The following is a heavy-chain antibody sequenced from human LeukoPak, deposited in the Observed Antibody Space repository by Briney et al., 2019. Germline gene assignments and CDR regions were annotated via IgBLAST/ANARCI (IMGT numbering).Heavy chain of an antibody. V-gene: IGHV1-46*01. J-gene: IGHJ6*03. D-gene: IGHD6-19*01. Sequence: ASVKVSCEASGYTFTSYYMHWVRQAPGQGVEWMGIINPSGGSTSYAQKFQGRVTMTRDMSTSTVYMELSSLRSEDTAVYYCASDSAVAGKSQNYYYYMDVWGKGTTVTVSS. CDR2: INPSGGST. CDR1: GYTFTSYY. CDR3: ASDSAVAGKSQNYYYYMDV.